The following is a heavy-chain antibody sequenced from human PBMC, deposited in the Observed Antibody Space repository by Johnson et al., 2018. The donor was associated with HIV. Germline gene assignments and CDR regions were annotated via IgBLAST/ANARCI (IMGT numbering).Heavy chain of an antibody. V-gene: IGHV3-7*01. Sequence: VQLVESGGGLVQPGGSLRLSCAASGFTFSSYWMSWVRQAPGKGLEWVANIKQDGSEKYYVDSVKGRFTISRDNAKNSLYLQMNSLRAEYTAVYYCARVAYYDSSGYLGVYAFDIWGQGTMVTVSS. CDR3: ARVAYYDSSGYLGVYAFDI. J-gene: IGHJ3*02. CDR1: GFTFSSYW. CDR2: IKQDGSEK. D-gene: IGHD3-22*01.